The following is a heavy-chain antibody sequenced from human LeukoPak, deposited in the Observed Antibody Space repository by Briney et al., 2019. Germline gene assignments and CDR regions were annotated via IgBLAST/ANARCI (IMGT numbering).Heavy chain of an antibody. Sequence: ASVKVSCKTSGYTFTNYYIHWVRQAPGQGLEWMGIINPSGGSASYAQKFQGRVTVTRDTSTTTVYMELSSLRSEDTAVYYCAREGDGYNYQMNNWGQGTLVTVSS. D-gene: IGHD5-24*01. CDR1: GYTFTNYY. CDR3: AREGDGYNYQMNN. J-gene: IGHJ4*02. CDR2: INPSGGSA. V-gene: IGHV1-46*01.